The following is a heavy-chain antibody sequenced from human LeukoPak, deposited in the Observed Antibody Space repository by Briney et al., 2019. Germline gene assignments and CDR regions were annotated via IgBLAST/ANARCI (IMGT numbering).Heavy chain of an antibody. Sequence: SETLSLTCTVSGGSISSGGYYWSWIRQHPGKGLEWIGYIYYSGSTYYNPSLKSRVTISVDMSKNQFSLKLSPVTAADTAVYYCARVVQVPAVYFDFWGQGTLVTVSS. CDR2: IYYSGST. J-gene: IGHJ4*02. V-gene: IGHV4-31*03. CDR1: GGSISSGGYY. CDR3: ARVVQVPAVYFDF. D-gene: IGHD2-2*01.